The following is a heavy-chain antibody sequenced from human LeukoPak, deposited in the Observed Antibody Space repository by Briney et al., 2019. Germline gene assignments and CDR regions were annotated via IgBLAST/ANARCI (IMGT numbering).Heavy chain of an antibody. Sequence: SETLSLTCTVSGGSISSYYWSWIRQPPGKGLEWIGYIYYSGSTNYNPSLKSRVTISVDTSKNQFSLKLSSVTAADTAVYYCARIRRDGYNSRRFDYWGQGILVTVSS. CDR2: IYYSGST. D-gene: IGHD5-24*01. V-gene: IGHV4-59*01. CDR3: ARIRRDGYNSRRFDY. CDR1: GGSISSYY. J-gene: IGHJ4*02.